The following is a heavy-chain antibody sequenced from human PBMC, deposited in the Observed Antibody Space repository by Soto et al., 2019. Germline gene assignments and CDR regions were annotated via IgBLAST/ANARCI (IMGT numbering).Heavy chain of an antibody. Sequence: SETLSLTCTVSGDSISRYYWSWIRQPPGKGLEWIGYIYYSGSTNYNPSLKSRVTISVDTSKNQFSLKLSSVTAADTAVYYCARAYYYGSGSRFDYWGQGTLVTVSS. D-gene: IGHD3-10*01. CDR2: IYYSGST. J-gene: IGHJ4*02. CDR3: ARAYYYGSGSRFDY. CDR1: GDSISRYY. V-gene: IGHV4-59*01.